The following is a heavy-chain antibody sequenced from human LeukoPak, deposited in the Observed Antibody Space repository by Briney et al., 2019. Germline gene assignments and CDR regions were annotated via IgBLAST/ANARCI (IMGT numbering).Heavy chain of an antibody. Sequence: GGSLRLSCAASGNYWMHWVRQAPGKGLAWVSHINSDGSWTSYADSVKGRFTISKDNAKNTVYLQMNNLRAEDTAVYYCVSFYETYWGRGTLVTVSS. CDR1: GNYW. V-gene: IGHV3-74*01. D-gene: IGHD2-2*01. J-gene: IGHJ4*02. CDR2: INSDGSWT. CDR3: VSFYETY.